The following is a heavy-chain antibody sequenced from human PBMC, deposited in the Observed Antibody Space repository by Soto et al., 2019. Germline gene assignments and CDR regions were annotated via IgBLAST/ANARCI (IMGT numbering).Heavy chain of an antibody. CDR2: IKPIFGTA. J-gene: IGHJ4*02. CDR3: ARGGGYGGYDNLGGYFDY. D-gene: IGHD5-12*01. Sequence: QGQLVQSGAEVKKPGSSVKVSCKASGGTYSSYGISWVRQAPGQGLEWMGGIKPIFGTANYAQKFEGRITVTADKSTSTVYMELSSLRSEDTAVYYCARGGGYGGYDNLGGYFDYWGQGTLLTVSS. CDR1: GGTYSSYG. V-gene: IGHV1-69*06.